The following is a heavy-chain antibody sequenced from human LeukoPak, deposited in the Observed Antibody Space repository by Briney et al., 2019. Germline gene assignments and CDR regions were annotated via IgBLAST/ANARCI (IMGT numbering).Heavy chain of an antibody. CDR2: IYYSGST. Sequence: SETLSLTCTVSGGSISSSSYYWGWIRQPPGTGLEWIGSIYYSGSTYYNPSLKSRVTISVDTSKNQFSLKLSSVTAADTAVYYCARATDVGSSWPLDYWGQGTLVTVSS. V-gene: IGHV4-39*07. CDR1: GGSISSSSYY. D-gene: IGHD6-13*01. J-gene: IGHJ4*02. CDR3: ARATDVGSSWPLDY.